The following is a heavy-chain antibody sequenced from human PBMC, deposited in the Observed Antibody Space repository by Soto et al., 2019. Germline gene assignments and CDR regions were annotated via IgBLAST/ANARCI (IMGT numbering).Heavy chain of an antibody. CDR3: ARYYDSSGLTMGAFDI. CDR2: LYSGGTT. J-gene: IGHJ3*02. Sequence: GGSLRLSCAASGFTVSTNYMNWVRQAPGKGLEWVSVLYSGGTTIYADSVKGRFTISRDISKNTLYLQMNSLRAEDTAVYYCARYYDSSGLTMGAFDIWGPGXMVTVSS. D-gene: IGHD3-22*01. V-gene: IGHV3-53*01. CDR1: GFTVSTNY.